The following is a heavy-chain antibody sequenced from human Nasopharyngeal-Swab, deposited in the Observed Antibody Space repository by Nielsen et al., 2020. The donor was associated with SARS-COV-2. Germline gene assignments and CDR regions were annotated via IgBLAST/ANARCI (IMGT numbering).Heavy chain of an antibody. D-gene: IGHD4-17*01. V-gene: IGHV6-1*01. J-gene: IGHJ6*03. CDR3: ASARGASGDYYYYYYTDV. CDR1: GDSVSSSSAA. CDR2: TYYRSKWYN. Sequence: SQTLSLTCSISGDSVSSSSAAWHWIRQSPSRGLALLGRTYYRSKWYNDYAVSVKSRITINPDTSKNQFSLHLNSVTPEDTAVYYCASARGASGDYYYYYYTDVWGKGTTVTVSS.